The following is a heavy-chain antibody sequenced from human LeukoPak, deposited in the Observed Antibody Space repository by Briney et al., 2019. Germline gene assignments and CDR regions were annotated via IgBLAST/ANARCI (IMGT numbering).Heavy chain of an antibody. J-gene: IGHJ4*02. CDR3: ARADGDFHYFDY. CDR1: GFTFSSYS. V-gene: IGHV3-21*01. D-gene: IGHD4-17*01. CDR2: ISSSSSYI. Sequence: GGSLRLSCAASGFTFSSYSMNWVRQAPGKGLEWVSSISSSSSYIYYADSVKGRFTISRDNAKNSLYLQMNSLRAEDTAVYYCARADGDFHYFDYWGQGTLVTVSS.